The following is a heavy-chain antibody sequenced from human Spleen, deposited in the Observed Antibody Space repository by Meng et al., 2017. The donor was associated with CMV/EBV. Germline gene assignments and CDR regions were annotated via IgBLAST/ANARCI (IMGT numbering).Heavy chain of an antibody. Sequence: GESLKISCAASGFTFRSHGMHWVRQAPGKGLEWVAFIRYDGGNKYHADSVEGRFTISRDSSKNTLYLQMNSLRAEDTAVYYCAREAYDSSGYWIDYWGQGALVTVSS. J-gene: IGHJ4*02. CDR1: GFTFRSHG. CDR2: IRYDGGNK. CDR3: AREAYDSSGYWIDY. V-gene: IGHV3-30*02. D-gene: IGHD3-22*01.